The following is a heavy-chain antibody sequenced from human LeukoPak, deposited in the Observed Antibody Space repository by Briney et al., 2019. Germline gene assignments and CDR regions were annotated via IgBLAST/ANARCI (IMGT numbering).Heavy chain of an antibody. D-gene: IGHD6-19*01. CDR1: GYTFTSYD. CDR2: MNPNRGNT. V-gene: IGHV1-8*01. Sequence: ASVKVSCKASGYTFTSYDINWVRQATGQGLEWMGWMNPNRGNTGYAQKFQGRVTMTRNTSISTAYMELSSLRSEDTAVYYCARGWGSRGWYGKDYWGQGTLVTVSS. J-gene: IGHJ4*02. CDR3: ARGWGSRGWYGKDY.